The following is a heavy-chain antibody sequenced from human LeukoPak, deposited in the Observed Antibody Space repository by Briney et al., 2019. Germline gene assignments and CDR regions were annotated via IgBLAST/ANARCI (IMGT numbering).Heavy chain of an antibody. CDR3: AKGHGWEASYYYYMDV. Sequence: QPGRSLRLSCAASGFTFSNYAMHWLRQAPGKGLEWVAVISYDGSNKYYADSVKGRFTISRDTSKNTLYLQMNSLRAEDTAVYYCAKGHGWEASYYYYMDVWGKGTTVTISS. V-gene: IGHV3-30*04. CDR2: ISYDGSNK. D-gene: IGHD1-26*01. J-gene: IGHJ6*03. CDR1: GFTFSNYA.